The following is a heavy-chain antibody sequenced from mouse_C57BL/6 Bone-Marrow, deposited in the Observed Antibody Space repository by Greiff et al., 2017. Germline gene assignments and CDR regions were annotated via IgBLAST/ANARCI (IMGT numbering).Heavy chain of an antibody. CDR1: GYAFSSSW. V-gene: IGHV1-82*01. CDR3: ALDSSGYEFAY. CDR2: IYPGDGDT. Sequence: QVQLQQSGPELVKPGASVKISCKASGYAFSSSWMNWVKQRPGKGLEWIGRIYPGDGDTNYNGKFKGKATLTADKSSSTAYMQLSSLTSEDSAVYFGALDSSGYEFAYWGQGTLVTVSA. D-gene: IGHD3-2*02. J-gene: IGHJ3*01.